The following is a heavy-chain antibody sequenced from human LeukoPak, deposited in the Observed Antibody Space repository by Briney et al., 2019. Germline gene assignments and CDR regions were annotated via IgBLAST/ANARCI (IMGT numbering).Heavy chain of an antibody. Sequence: PGGSLRLSCAVLRFAFSNYGMSWVRQAPGKGLEWVSAISGSGGSTYYADSVKGRFTISRDNSKNTLYLQMNSLRAEDTALYYCAKSSYYDTSGSYREYYFDYWGQGALVTVSS. D-gene: IGHD3-22*01. J-gene: IGHJ4*02. CDR3: AKSSYYDTSGSYREYYFDY. CDR2: ISGSGGST. CDR1: RFAFSNYG. V-gene: IGHV3-23*01.